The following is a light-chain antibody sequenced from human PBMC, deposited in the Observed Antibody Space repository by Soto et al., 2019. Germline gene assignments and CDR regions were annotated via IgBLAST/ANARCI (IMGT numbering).Light chain of an antibody. CDR3: KQYNNLWT. J-gene: IGKJ1*01. V-gene: IGKV1-5*03. Sequence: DIQMTQSPSTLSASVGDRVTITCRASQNINTWLAWYQQKPGKAPKFLIYNASNLKSGVPSRFSGSGSETEFTLTISSLQPDDFADYYCKQYNNLWTFGQGTKVEI. CDR1: QNINTW. CDR2: NAS.